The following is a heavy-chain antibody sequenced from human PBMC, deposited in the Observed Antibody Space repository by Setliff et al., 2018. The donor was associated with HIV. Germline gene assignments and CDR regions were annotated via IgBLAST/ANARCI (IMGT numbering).Heavy chain of an antibody. D-gene: IGHD2-21*01. V-gene: IGHV4-59*01. CDR3: ARERPPVVGWGDYFDH. CDR1: RDSIKNYY. J-gene: IGHJ4*02. Sequence: SLTCTVSRDSIKNYYWNWIRQPPGKGLEWIGKIYYSGNTFYNSSLKSRVSISVDTSKNQFSLRLRSVTAADTAISYYARERPPVVGWGDYFDHWGQGTLVTVSS. CDR2: IYYSGNT.